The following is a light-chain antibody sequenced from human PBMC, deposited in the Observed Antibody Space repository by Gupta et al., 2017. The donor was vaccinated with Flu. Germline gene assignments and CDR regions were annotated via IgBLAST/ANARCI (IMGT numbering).Light chain of an antibody. Sequence: QLVLTQSPSASASLGASVKLTCTLSSGHSSYAIAWHQQQPEKGPRFLMKLNSDGSHSKGDGLPDRFSGSSSGAERYLTISSRQSEDEADYYCQTWGNGGVFGGGTKLTVL. CDR3: QTWGNGGV. CDR1: SGHSSYA. J-gene: IGLJ2*01. V-gene: IGLV4-69*01. CDR2: LNSDGSH.